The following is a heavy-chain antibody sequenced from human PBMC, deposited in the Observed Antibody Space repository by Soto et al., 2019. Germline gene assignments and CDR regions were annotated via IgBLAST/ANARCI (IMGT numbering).Heavy chain of an antibody. CDR3: AREGEQRGHLDY. CDR2: IIPIFGTA. Sequence: QVQLVQSGAEVKKPGSSVKVSCKASGGTFSSYSISWVRQAPGQGREWMGGIIPIFGTANYAQKFQGRVPITADKSTSTAYMELSSLRSEDTAVYYCAREGEQRGHLDYWGQGTLVTVSS. CDR1: GGTFSSYS. D-gene: IGHD6-25*01. J-gene: IGHJ4*02. V-gene: IGHV1-69*06.